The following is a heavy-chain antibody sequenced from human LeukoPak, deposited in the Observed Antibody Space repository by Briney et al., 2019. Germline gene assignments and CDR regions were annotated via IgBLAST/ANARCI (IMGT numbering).Heavy chain of an antibody. CDR1: GYTFTTYA. J-gene: IGHJ4*01. D-gene: IGHD2-2*01. V-gene: IGHV1-3*01. CDR2: ISVGDGNT. CDR3: ASRYSAGVHAAHFDI. Sequence: ASVKVSCKASGYTFTTYAIHWVRQAPGQGLQWMGWISVGDGNTNYSQKFQGRVTLTRDTSASTAYMELTSLISEDTAVYYCASRYSAGVHAAHFDIWGQGTTVTVSS.